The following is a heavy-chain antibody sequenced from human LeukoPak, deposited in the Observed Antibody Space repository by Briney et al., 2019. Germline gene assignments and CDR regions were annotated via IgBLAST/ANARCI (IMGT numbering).Heavy chain of an antibody. D-gene: IGHD5-18*01. CDR3: ARASTLQLQLYDY. CDR1: GGTFISYA. V-gene: IGHV1-69*05. Sequence: SVKVSCKASGGTFISYAISWVRHAPVQGLEWMGRIIPIFGTANYDQKFQGRVTITTDESTSTASMELSSLRSEDTAVYYCARASTLQLQLYDYWGQGTLVTVSS. CDR2: IIPIFGTA. J-gene: IGHJ4*02.